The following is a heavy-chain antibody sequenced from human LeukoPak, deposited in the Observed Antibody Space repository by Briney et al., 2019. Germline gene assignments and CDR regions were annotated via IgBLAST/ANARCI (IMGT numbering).Heavy chain of an antibody. D-gene: IGHD6-13*01. CDR2: ITSKTNGGTT. V-gene: IGHV3-15*01. CDR3: TESLVH. J-gene: IGHJ4*02. CDR1: GFTFSDAW. Sequence: PGGSLRLSCAASGFTFSDAWMTWVRLAPGKGLECVGRITSKTNGGTTEYAAIVKGRFTISRDDSKDTLFLQMDSLTTEDTAVYYCTESLVHWGQGARVTVSS.